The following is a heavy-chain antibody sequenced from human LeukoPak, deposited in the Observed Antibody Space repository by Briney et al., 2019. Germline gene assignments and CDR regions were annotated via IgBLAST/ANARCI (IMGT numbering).Heavy chain of an antibody. CDR2: NDYRGNS. CDR1: GGSVSSRGYY. V-gene: IGHV4-39*07. Sequence: SETLSLTCIVSGGSVSSRGYYWGWIRQPPGKGLEWIGSNDYRGNSYYIPSLKSRVTISIDTSKNQLSLRLTSVTAADTAVYYCARHRSYCGGDCYSFDYWGQGTLVTVSS. CDR3: ARHRSYCGGDCYSFDY. D-gene: IGHD2-21*02. J-gene: IGHJ4*02.